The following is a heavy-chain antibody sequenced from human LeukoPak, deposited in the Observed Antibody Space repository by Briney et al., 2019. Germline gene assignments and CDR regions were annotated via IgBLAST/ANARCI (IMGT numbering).Heavy chain of an antibody. Sequence: GGSLRLSCAASGFTFSSYEMDWVRQAPGKGLEWVSYISGSGSNIYYADSVKGRFTISRDNAKNSLYLQMNRLRGEDTGVYYCARGTDAFDIWLQGRKVTVCS. V-gene: IGHV3-48*03. CDR3: ARGTDAFDI. CDR2: ISGSGSNI. J-gene: IGHJ3*02. CDR1: GFTFSSYE.